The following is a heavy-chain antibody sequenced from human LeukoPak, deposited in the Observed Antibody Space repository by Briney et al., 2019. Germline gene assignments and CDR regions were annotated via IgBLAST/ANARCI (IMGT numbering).Heavy chain of an antibody. Sequence: GGSLRLSCAASGFTFSSYWMSWVRQAPGKGLEWVANIKQDGSEKYYVDSVKGRFTISRDNAKNSLYLQMNSLRAEDTAVYYCMAESSSPWEGYWGQGTLVTVSS. CDR2: IKQDGSEK. CDR3: MAESSSPWEGY. CDR1: GFTFSSYW. D-gene: IGHD6-6*01. V-gene: IGHV3-7*01. J-gene: IGHJ4*02.